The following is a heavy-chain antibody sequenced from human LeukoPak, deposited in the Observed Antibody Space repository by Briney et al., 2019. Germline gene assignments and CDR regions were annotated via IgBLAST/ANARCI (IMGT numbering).Heavy chain of an antibody. V-gene: IGHV4-59*01. CDR1: GGSISSYY. CDR2: IYYSGST. D-gene: IGHD1-26*01. CDR3: ARVVGNYYYYYGMDV. J-gene: IGHJ6*02. Sequence: SETLSLTCTVSGGSISSYYWSWIRQPPGKGLEWIGYIYYSGSTNYNPSPKSRVTISVDTSKNQFSLKLSSVTAADTAVYYCARVVGNYYYYYGMDVCGQGTTVTVSS.